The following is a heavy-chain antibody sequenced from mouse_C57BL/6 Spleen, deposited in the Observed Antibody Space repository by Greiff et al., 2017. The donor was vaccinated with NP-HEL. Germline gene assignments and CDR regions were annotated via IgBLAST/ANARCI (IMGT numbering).Heavy chain of an antibody. D-gene: IGHD2-1*01. V-gene: IGHV1-74*01. CDR1: GYTFTSYW. CDR3: AISVYSGGAMDY. CDR2: INPSDSDT. Sequence: QVQLQQSGAELVKPGASVKVSCKASGYTFTSYWMHWVKQRPGQGLEWIGRINPSDSDTNYNQKFKGKATLTVDKSSSTAYMQLSSLTSEDSAVYYCAISVYSGGAMDYWGQGTSVTVSS. J-gene: IGHJ4*01.